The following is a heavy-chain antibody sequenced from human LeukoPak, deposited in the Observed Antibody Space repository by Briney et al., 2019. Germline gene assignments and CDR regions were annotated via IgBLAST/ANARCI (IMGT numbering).Heavy chain of an antibody. CDR3: ARVLGGYGSGSVGDNWFDS. V-gene: IGHV4-4*07. Sequence: SETLSLTCTVSGGSFSSYYWTWIRQPAGKGLEWIGHIYTSGSNNYNLSLKSRVTMSVDTSKNQFSLKMSSVTAADTAVYYCARVLGGYGSGSVGDNWFDSWGQGTLVTVSS. D-gene: IGHD3-10*01. J-gene: IGHJ5*01. CDR2: IYTSGSN. CDR1: GGSFSSYY.